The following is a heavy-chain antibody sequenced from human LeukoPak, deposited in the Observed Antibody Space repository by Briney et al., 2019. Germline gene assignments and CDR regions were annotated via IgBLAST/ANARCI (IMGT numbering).Heavy chain of an antibody. CDR1: GYRFNAYW. CDR3: ARPNITSYYDSRGYDAFDV. CDR2: IYPDDSDT. J-gene: IGHJ3*01. Sequence: GESLKISCKGSGYRFNAYWIAWVRPMPGKGLEWMGIIYPDDSDTRYSPSFQGQVTISADKSFRTAYLQWSSLKASDTAMYYCARPNITSYYDSRGYDAFDVWGQGTMVTVSS. D-gene: IGHD3-22*01. V-gene: IGHV5-51*01.